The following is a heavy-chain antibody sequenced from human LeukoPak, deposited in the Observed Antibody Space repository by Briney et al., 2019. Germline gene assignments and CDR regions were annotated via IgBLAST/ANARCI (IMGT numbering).Heavy chain of an antibody. J-gene: IGHJ3*02. CDR1: GYSFTSYY. V-gene: IGHV1-46*01. Sequence: ASVKVSCKTSGYSFTSYYIHWVRQAPGQGLEWMGIINPSGGSTTYAQKFQGRLTMASDTSTSTGYMELSSLRSEDTAMYYCARSSAYYNEADIWGQGTMVTVSS. CDR2: INPSGGST. D-gene: IGHD1-26*01. CDR3: ARSSAYYNEADI.